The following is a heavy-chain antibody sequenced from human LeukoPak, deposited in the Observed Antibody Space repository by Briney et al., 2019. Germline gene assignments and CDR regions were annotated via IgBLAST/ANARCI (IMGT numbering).Heavy chain of an antibody. D-gene: IGHD3-22*01. CDR1: GGTFSSYA. V-gene: IGHV1-69*05. J-gene: IGHJ4*02. Sequence: SVKVSCKASGGTFSSYAISWVRQAPGQGLEWMGRIIPIFGTANYAQKFQGRVTITTDESTSTAYMELSSQRSEDTAVYYCARDRRYYYDSSGYYNFDYWGQGTLVTVSS. CDR2: IIPIFGTA. CDR3: ARDRRYYYDSSGYYNFDY.